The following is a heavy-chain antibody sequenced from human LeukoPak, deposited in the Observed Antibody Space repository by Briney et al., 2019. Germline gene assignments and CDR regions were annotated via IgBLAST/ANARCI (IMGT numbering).Heavy chain of an antibody. CDR3: ARESSTSQSNLFDY. V-gene: IGHV4-59*01. CDR1: GDSITRNY. D-gene: IGHD6-6*01. J-gene: IGHJ4*02. Sequence: SETLSLTCTVSGDSITRNYWSWLRQPPGKGLEWIGYLRYTGSMKHNSSLKGRITLSLDTSKNQFSLILSSVTAADTAMYYCARESSTSQSNLFDYWGQGTLVTVSS. CDR2: LRYTGSM.